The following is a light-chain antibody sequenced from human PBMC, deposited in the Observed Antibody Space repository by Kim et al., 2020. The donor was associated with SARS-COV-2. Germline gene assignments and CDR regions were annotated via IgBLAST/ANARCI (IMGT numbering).Light chain of an antibody. CDR1: QSVDTS. CDR3: QQYGGS. J-gene: IGKJ2*01. V-gene: IGKV3-20*01. CDR2: GAS. Sequence: GTLSLSPGERATLSCRASQSVDTSVSWYHQKPGQAPRLLIYGASNRATGIPDRFSGSGSGTDFTLIISRLEPDDFAVYYCQQYGGSFGQGTKLEI.